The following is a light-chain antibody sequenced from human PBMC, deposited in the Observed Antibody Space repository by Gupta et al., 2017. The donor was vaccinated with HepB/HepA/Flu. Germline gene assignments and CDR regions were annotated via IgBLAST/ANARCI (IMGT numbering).Light chain of an antibody. CDR2: GAS. V-gene: IGKV3-15*01. CDR3: QQYNTWPFIT. CDR1: QSVSSN. Sequence: DIVMTQSPATLSVSPGERATLSCRASQSVSSNLAWYQQKPGQAPRLLIYGASTRATGIPARFSGSGSGTEFTLTISSLQSEDFAAYYCQQYNTWPFITFGQGTRLEIK. J-gene: IGKJ5*01.